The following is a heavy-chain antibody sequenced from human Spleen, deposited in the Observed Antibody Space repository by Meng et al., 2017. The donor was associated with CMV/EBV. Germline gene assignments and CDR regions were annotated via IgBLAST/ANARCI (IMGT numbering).Heavy chain of an antibody. V-gene: IGHV3-30*02. CDR1: GFTSNNYG. D-gene: IGHD3-22*01. Sequence: GESLKISCSTSGFTSNNYGMHWVRQAPGKGLEWVAFIRTGGSHSFHAESVKGRFTISRDNSNNTLYLQMNSLRAEDTAVYYCARDSDSSGYYYSFDYWGQGTLVTVSS. CDR2: IRTGGSHS. J-gene: IGHJ4*02. CDR3: ARDSDSSGYYYSFDY.